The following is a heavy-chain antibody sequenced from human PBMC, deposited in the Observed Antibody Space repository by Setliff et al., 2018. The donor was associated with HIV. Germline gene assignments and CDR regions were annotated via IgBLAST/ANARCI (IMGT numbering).Heavy chain of an antibody. CDR1: GVSFSSYA. D-gene: IGHD3-16*01. J-gene: IGHJ3*02. Sequence: GASVKVSCKTSGVSFSSYAISWVRQAPGQGLEWMGGIIPMFGATNYAQKFQGRVTITADESTSTAYMELSSLRSEDTAVYYCAADGGRYGGHVGAFDIWGQGTMVTVSS. V-gene: IGHV1-69*13. CDR2: IIPMFGAT. CDR3: AADGGRYGGHVGAFDI.